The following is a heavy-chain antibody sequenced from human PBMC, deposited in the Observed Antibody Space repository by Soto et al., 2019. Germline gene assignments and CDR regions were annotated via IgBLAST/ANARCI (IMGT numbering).Heavy chain of an antibody. V-gene: IGHV1-8*01. CDR2: MNPNSGNT. Sequence: ASVKVSCKASGYTFTSYDINWVRQATGQGLEWMGWMNPNSGNTGYAQKFQGRVTMTRNTSISTAHMELSSLRSEDTAVYYCARVVVAIPPGYYYAMDVWGQGTTVTVSS. CDR1: GYTFTSYD. D-gene: IGHD3-22*01. CDR3: ARVVVAIPPGYYYAMDV. J-gene: IGHJ6*02.